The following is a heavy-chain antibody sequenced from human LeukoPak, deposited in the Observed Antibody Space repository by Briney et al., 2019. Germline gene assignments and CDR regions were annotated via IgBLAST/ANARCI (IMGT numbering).Heavy chain of an antibody. D-gene: IGHD5-24*01. V-gene: IGHV1-69*04. CDR1: GYTFTSYD. CDR3: ARDRRDGYNFLLAFDY. J-gene: IGHJ4*02. CDR2: IIPILGIA. Sequence: SVKVSCKASGYTFTSYDINWVRQAPGQGLEWMGRIIPILGIANYAQKFQGRVTITADKSTSTAYMELSSLRSEDTAVYYCARDRRDGYNFLLAFDYWGQGTLVTVSS.